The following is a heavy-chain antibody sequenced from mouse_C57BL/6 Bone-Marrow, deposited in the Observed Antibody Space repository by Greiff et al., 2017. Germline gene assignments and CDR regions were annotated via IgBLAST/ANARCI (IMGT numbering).Heavy chain of an antibody. CDR3: ARESYYYGSSAFAY. CDR1: GFTFSSYA. Sequence: EVQVVESGGGLVKPGGSLKLSCAASGFTFSSYAMSWVRQTPEKRLEWVATISDGGSYTYYPDNVKGRFTIARDNAKNNLYLQMSHLKSEDTAMYYCARESYYYGSSAFAYWGQGTRVTVSA. V-gene: IGHV5-4*01. CDR2: ISDGGSYT. J-gene: IGHJ3*01. D-gene: IGHD1-1*01.